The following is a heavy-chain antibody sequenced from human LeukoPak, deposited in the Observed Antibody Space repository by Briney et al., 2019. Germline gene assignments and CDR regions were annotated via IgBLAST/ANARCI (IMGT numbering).Heavy chain of an antibody. CDR2: ITSSSNTI. CDR3: ARVPITGYYYYMDV. V-gene: IGHV3-48*01. D-gene: IGHD3-16*01. Sequence: PGGSLRLSCAASGFTFNSYSMCWVRQVPGKGLEWLSYITSSSNTIYYTDSVKGRFTISRDNAQNSLYLQMNSLRAEDTAVYYCARVPITGYYYYMDVWGKGTTVTVSS. CDR1: GFTFNSYS. J-gene: IGHJ6*03.